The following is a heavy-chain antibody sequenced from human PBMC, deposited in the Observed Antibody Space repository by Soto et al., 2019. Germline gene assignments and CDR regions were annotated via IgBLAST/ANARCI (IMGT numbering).Heavy chain of an antibody. CDR2: IYWDDDK. J-gene: IGHJ4*02. Sequence: QITLKESGPTLVKPTQTLTLTCTFSGFSLSTSGVGVGWIRQPPGKALEWLALIYWDDDKRYSPSLKSRLTITKDTSKNQAVLTMTNMDPVDTATYYCAHLTYYDFWSGYPPLLFDYWGQGTLVTVSS. V-gene: IGHV2-5*02. D-gene: IGHD3-3*01. CDR3: AHLTYYDFWSGYPPLLFDY. CDR1: GFSLSTSGVG.